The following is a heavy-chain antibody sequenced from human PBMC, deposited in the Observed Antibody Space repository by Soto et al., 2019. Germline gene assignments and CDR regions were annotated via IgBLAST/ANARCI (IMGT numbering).Heavy chain of an antibody. CDR1: GFTVSSNY. CDR3: ARXYYDSGGGFDY. D-gene: IGHD3-22*01. Sequence: EVQLVESGGGLIQPGGSLRLSCAASGFTVSSNYMSWVRQAPGKGLEWVSVIYSGGSTYYADSVKGRFTISRDNSXXXXXXXXXXXXXXXXXXXXCARXYYDSGGGFDYWGQGTLVTVSS. V-gene: IGHV3-53*01. CDR2: IYSGGST. J-gene: IGHJ4*02.